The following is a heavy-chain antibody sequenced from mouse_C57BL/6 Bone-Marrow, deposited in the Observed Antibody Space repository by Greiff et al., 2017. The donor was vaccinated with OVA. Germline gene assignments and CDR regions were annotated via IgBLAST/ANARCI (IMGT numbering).Heavy chain of an antibody. V-gene: IGHV5-2*03. CDR2: INSDGGST. Sequence: EVKVEESGGGLVQPGESLKLSCESNEYEFPSHDMSWVRKTPEKRLELVAAINSDGGSTYYPDTMERRFIISRDNTKKTLYLQMSSLRSEDTALYYCARHGNYENYYAMDYWGQGTSVTVSS. CDR3: ARHGNYENYYAMDY. D-gene: IGHD2-1*01. J-gene: IGHJ4*01. CDR1: EYEFPSHD.